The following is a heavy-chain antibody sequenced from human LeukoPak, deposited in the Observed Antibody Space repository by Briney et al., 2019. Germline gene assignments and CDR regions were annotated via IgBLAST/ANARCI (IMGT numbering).Heavy chain of an antibody. CDR2: IYYSGST. D-gene: IGHD1-1*01. CDR3: ARIGRRYRDIDY. J-gene: IGHJ4*02. CDR1: GGSISSSSYY. V-gene: IGHV4-39*07. Sequence: SETLSLTCTVSGGSISSSSYYWGWIRQPPGKGLEWIGSIYYSGSTYYNPSLKSRVTISVDTSKNQFSLKLSSVTAADTAVYYCARIGRRYRDIDYWGQRTLVTVSS.